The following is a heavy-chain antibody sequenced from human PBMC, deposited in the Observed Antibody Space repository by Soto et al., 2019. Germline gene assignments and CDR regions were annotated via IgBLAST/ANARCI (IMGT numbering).Heavy chain of an antibody. V-gene: IGHV4-34*01. CDR1: GGSFSGYY. CDR2: INHSGST. Sequence: ETLSLTCAVYGGSFSGYYWSWIRQPPGKGLEWIGEINHSGSTNYNPSLKSRVTISVDTSKNQFSLKLSSVTAADTAVYYCARGPLPGIAAAGKMGWFDPWGQGTLVTVSS. CDR3: ARGPLPGIAAAGKMGWFDP. D-gene: IGHD6-13*01. J-gene: IGHJ5*02.